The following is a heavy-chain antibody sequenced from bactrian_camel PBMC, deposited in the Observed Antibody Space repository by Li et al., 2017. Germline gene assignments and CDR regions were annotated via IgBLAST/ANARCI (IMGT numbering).Heavy chain of an antibody. Sequence: VQLVESGGGSVQAGGSLRLSCTVSGFDFAMADIGWYRQAPGTECEFVASISSINPIYYGDSVKGRFTISIDNANNTVYLQMSSLKPEDTAVYYCAAYPIDGGRCADFGYWGQGTQVTVS. CDR1: GFDFAMAD. J-gene: IGHJ6*01. D-gene: IGHD6*01. CDR3: AAYPIDGGRCADFGY. CDR2: ISSINPI. V-gene: IGHV3S55*01.